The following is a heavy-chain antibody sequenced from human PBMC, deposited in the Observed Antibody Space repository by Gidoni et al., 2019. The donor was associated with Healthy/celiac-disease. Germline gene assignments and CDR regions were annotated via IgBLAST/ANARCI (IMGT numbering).Heavy chain of an antibody. CDR2: ITPIFGTA. CDR1: AGTFSSYA. CDR3: AREIVGATVGMDV. V-gene: IGHV1-69*12. J-gene: IGHJ6*02. D-gene: IGHD1-26*01. Sequence: VQLVQSGAEVKKPGSSVKVFCTASAGTFSSYAISWVRQAAGQGPGWMVGITPIFGTANYAQKFEGRVTITADESTSTAYMERSSLRSEDTAVYYCAREIVGATVGMDVWGQGTTVTVSS.